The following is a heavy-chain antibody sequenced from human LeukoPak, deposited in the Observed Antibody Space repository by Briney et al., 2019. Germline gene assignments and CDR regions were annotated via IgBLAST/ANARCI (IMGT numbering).Heavy chain of an antibody. D-gene: IGHD3-3*01. V-gene: IGHV3-30*03. Sequence: GGSLRLSCAASGLTFSKYSMTWVRQAPGKGLEWVAVISYDGSNKYYADSVKGRFTISRDNSKNTLYLQMNSLRAEDTAVYYCARGRRVSSQTGLNAIFGVVIDYDYWGQGTLVTVSS. CDR1: GLTFSKYS. CDR2: ISYDGSNK. J-gene: IGHJ4*02. CDR3: ARGRRVSSQTGLNAIFGVVIDYDY.